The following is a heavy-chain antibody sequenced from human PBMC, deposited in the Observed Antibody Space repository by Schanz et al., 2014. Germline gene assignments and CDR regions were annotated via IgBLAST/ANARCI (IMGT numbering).Heavy chain of an antibody. D-gene: IGHD3-10*01. Sequence: VHLLESGGGLVEPGGSLRLSCATSGFSLDIFAVSWVRQAPGKGLEWVGVISYDGSKKSYADSVKGRFTISRDNSKNTLYLQMNSLRPEDTAVYYCARGGFGELSAFDIWGQGTMVTVSS. CDR1: GFSLDIFA. V-gene: IGHV3-30*03. CDR2: ISYDGSKK. J-gene: IGHJ3*02. CDR3: ARGGFGELSAFDI.